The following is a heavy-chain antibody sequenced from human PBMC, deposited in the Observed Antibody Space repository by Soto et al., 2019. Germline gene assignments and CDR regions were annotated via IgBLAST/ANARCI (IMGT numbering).Heavy chain of an antibody. D-gene: IGHD4-17*01. V-gene: IGHV3-64*01. CDR3: ARGGTTVTTGSFGY. Sequence: EVQLVESGGGLVQPGGSLRLSSAASGFTFSSYAMHWVRQAPGKGLEYVSAISSNGGSTYYANSVKGRFTISRDNSKNTLYLQMGSLRAEDMAVYYCARGGTTVTTGSFGYWGQGTLVTVSS. CDR1: GFTFSSYA. J-gene: IGHJ4*02. CDR2: ISSNGGST.